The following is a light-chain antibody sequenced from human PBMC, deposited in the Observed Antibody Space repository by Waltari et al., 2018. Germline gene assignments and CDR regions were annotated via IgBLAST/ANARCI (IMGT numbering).Light chain of an antibody. J-gene: IGLJ1*01. CDR2: YAR. Sequence: SYDVTQPPSVSVAPGETATITCVGTNTGNYSVHRYQQKAGQAPVLVIFYARDRPSGIPDRFSGSNSGNTATLTISRVEAGDEARYYCHVWHPHVDPGVFGTGTEVTVL. CDR3: HVWHPHVDPGV. CDR1: NTGNYS. V-gene: IGLV3-21*04.